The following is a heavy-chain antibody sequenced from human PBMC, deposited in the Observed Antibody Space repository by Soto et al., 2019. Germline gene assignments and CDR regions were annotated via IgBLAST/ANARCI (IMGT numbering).Heavy chain of an antibody. Sequence: EVQLVESGGGLVQPGGSLRLSCAASGFTFSSYWMSWVRQAPGKGLEWVANIKQDGSAKYYVDSVKGRFTISRDNAKNSLYLQMNSLRAEDTAVYYCARVWAPPYIWGSYRLDYWGQGTLVTVSS. J-gene: IGHJ4*02. CDR2: IKQDGSAK. V-gene: IGHV3-7*01. CDR1: GFTFSSYW. D-gene: IGHD3-16*02. CDR3: ARVWAPPYIWGSYRLDY.